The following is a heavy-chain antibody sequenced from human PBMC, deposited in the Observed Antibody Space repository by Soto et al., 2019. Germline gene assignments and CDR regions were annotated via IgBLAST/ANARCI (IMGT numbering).Heavy chain of an antibody. J-gene: IGHJ4*02. CDR1: GFTFSSYW. CDR2: INSDGSST. D-gene: IGHD4-17*01. Sequence: GGSLRLSCAASGFTFSSYWMHWVRQAPGKGLVWVSRINSDGSSTSYADSVKGRFTISRDNAKNTLYLQMNSLRAEDTAVYYCASSRWYGDYDLDYWGQGTLVTVSS. CDR3: ASSRWYGDYDLDY. V-gene: IGHV3-74*01.